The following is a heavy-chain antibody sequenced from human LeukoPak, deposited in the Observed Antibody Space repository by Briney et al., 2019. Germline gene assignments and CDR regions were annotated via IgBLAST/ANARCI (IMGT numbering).Heavy chain of an antibody. V-gene: IGHV3-48*02. CDR1: GFTFSSYS. D-gene: IGHD4-17*01. CDR2: ISSSSSTI. J-gene: IGHJ3*02. Sequence: GGSLRLSCVASGFTFSSYSMNWVRQAPGKGLEWVSYISSSSSTIYYADSVKGRFTISRDNAKNSLYLQMNSLRDDDTAVYYCASRIQGDDYGDPLGDAFDIWGQGTMVTVSS. CDR3: ASRIQGDDYGDPLGDAFDI.